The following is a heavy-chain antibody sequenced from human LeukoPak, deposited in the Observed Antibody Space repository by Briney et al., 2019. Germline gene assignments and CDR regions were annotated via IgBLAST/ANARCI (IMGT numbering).Heavy chain of an antibody. D-gene: IGHD3-10*01. CDR3: ATHYGSGSYDAFDI. CDR1: GFTFSSYA. J-gene: IGHJ3*02. CDR2: ISYDGSNK. V-gene: IGHV3-30-3*01. Sequence: PGGSLRLSCAASGFTFSSYAMNWVRQAPGKGLEWVAVISYDGSNKFYGDSVKGRFTISRDDSENTLYLQMTSLRAEDTAVYYCATHYGSGSYDAFDIWGQGTMVTVSS.